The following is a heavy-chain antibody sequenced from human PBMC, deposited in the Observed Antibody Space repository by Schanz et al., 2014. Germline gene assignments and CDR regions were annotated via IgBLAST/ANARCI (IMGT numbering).Heavy chain of an antibody. CDR1: GFTFSTYW. J-gene: IGHJ3*02. CDR2: IKQDGSEK. V-gene: IGHV3-7*01. CDR3: XKDMHKDYGGKPQAFDI. D-gene: IGHD4-17*01. Sequence: EVQLVESGGGLVQPGGSLRLSCAASGFTFSTYWMSWVRQAPGKGLEWVANIKQDGSEKYYVDSVKGRLTISREKAKXXXXXQMNSMRDXXTXXXXXXKDMHKDYGGKPQAFDIWGQGTMVTVSS.